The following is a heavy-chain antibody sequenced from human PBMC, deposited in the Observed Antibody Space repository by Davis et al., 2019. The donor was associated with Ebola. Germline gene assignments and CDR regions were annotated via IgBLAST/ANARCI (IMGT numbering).Heavy chain of an antibody. CDR2: ISHDGSNK. D-gene: IGHD6-13*01. V-gene: IGHV3-30*09. CDR1: GFTLRDYA. Sequence: GGSLRLSCAASGFTLRDYAIHWVRQGPGKGLEWVAVISHDGSNKYYAGSVEGRFAISRDDAKNTVFLHLNSLTAEDTAIFYCARPHPGNWQQLVYYYYGLDVWGTGTTVTVSA. J-gene: IGHJ6*04. CDR3: ARPHPGNWQQLVYYYYGLDV.